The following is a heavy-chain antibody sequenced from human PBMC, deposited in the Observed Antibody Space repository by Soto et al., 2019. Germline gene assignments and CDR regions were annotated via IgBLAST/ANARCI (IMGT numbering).Heavy chain of an antibody. CDR1: GFTFDDYA. CDR3: AKDTGYSSGWYDV. V-gene: IGHV3-9*01. D-gene: IGHD6-19*01. Sequence: GGSLRLSCAASGFTFDDYAMHWVRQAPGKGLEWVSGISWNSGSIGYADSVKGRFTISRDNAKNSLYLQMNSLRAEDTALYYCAKDTGYSSGWYDVWGQGTLVTVSS. J-gene: IGHJ4*02. CDR2: ISWNSGSI.